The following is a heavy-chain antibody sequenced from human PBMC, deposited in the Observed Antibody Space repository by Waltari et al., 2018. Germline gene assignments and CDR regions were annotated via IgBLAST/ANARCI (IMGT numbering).Heavy chain of an antibody. J-gene: IGHJ4*02. CDR1: GFSLSTSGMC. Sequence: QVTLRESGPALVKPTQTLTLTCTFSGFSLSTSGMCVSWVRQPPGKSLEWLAIIDWDDDQYSSTTLQTRLTISKDTSKNQVVRTMTNMDPVDTATYYCARIRELSYFDYWGQGTLVTVSS. V-gene: IGHV2-70*20. CDR2: IDWDDDQ. D-gene: IGHD1-26*01. CDR3: ARIRELSYFDY.